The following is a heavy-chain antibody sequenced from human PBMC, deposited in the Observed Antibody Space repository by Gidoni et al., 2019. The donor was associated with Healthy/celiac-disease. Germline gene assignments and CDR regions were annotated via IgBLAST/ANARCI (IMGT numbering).Heavy chain of an antibody. D-gene: IGHD3-10*01. V-gene: IGHV4-34*01. Sequence: QVQLQQWGAGLLKPSETLSLTCAVYGGSFSGYYWRWIRQPPGKGLEWIGEINHSGSTNYNPSLKSRVTISVDTSKNQFSLKLSSVTAADTAVYYCARSGVLWFGESLPFDYWGQGTLVTVSS. CDR1: GGSFSGYY. CDR3: ARSGVLWFGESLPFDY. CDR2: INHSGST. J-gene: IGHJ4*02.